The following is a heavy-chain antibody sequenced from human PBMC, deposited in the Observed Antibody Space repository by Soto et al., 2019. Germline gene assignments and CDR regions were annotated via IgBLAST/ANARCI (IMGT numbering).Heavy chain of an antibody. D-gene: IGHD6-6*01. V-gene: IGHV3-21*01. Sequence: GGSLRLSCAASGFTFSSYSMNWVRQAPGKGLEWVSSISSSSSYIYYADSVKGRFTISRDNAKNSLYLQMNSLRAEDTAVYYCARDEYSSSSSIGFDYWGQGTLVTVSS. CDR2: ISSSSSYI. CDR1: GFTFSSYS. CDR3: ARDEYSSSSSIGFDY. J-gene: IGHJ4*02.